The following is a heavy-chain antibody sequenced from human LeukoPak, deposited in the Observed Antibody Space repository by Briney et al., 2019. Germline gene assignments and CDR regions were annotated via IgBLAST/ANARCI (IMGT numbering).Heavy chain of an antibody. CDR2: INSDGSST. D-gene: IGHD2-2*01. V-gene: IGHV3-74*01. CDR3: AKVDWGYCSSTSCYSLDY. J-gene: IGHJ4*02. CDR1: GFTFSSYW. Sequence: TGGSLRLSCAASGFTFSSYWMHWVRQAPGKGLVWVSRINSDGSSTSYADSVKGRFTISRDNAKNTLYLQMNSLRAEDTAVYYCAKVDWGYCSSTSCYSLDYWGQETLVTVSS.